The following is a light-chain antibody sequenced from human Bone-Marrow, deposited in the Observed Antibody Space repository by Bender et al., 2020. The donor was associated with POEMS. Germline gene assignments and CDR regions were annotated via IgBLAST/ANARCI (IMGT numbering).Light chain of an antibody. Sequence: YVLTQPPSVSVAPGQTARITCGGHNIGSKTVHWYQQKPGQAPVMVVYDDSDRPAGIPERFSGSNSANTASLTISTVEAGDEADYYCQVWDSSSDHWVFGGGTKLTVL. J-gene: IGLJ3*02. CDR3: QVWDSSSDHWV. CDR2: DDS. V-gene: IGLV3-21*02. CDR1: NIGSKT.